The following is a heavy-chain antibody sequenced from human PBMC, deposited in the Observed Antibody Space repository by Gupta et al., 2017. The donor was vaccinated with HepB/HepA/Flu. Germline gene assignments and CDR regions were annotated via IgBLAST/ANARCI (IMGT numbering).Heavy chain of an antibody. V-gene: IGHV1-2*02. CDR3: AHENWVYDY. Sequence: QVQLVQSGAEVKKPGASVKVSCKTSGYTFTDNHMHWLRQAPGQGLEWMGRINPKSGDTNYAQRFQGRVTLTRDTSISTAYMELSSLRSDDTAVYYCAHENWVYDYWGQGTLVTVSS. J-gene: IGHJ4*02. CDR2: INPKSGDT. CDR1: GYTFTDNH. D-gene: IGHD6-13*01.